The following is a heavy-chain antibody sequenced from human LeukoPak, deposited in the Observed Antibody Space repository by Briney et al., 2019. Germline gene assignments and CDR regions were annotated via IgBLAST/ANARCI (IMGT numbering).Heavy chain of an antibody. CDR1: GFTFSSYA. D-gene: IGHD3-16*01. CDR2: ISYDGSNK. V-gene: IGHV3-30*04. J-gene: IGHJ3*02. Sequence: GGSLRLSCAASGFTFSSYAKHWFRQAPGKGLEWVAVISYDGSNKYYADSVKGRFTISGDKSKNKLYLQMNSLRAEDTAVYYCAGSGGGETPPYDAFDIWGQGTMVTVSS. CDR3: AGSGGGETPPYDAFDI.